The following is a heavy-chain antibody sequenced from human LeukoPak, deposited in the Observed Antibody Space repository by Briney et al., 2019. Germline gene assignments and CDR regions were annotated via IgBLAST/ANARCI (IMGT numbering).Heavy chain of an antibody. CDR2: ISAYNGNT. CDR1: GYTFTSYG. D-gene: IGHD3-22*01. Sequence: ASVKVSRKASGYTFTSYGISWVRQAPGQGLEWMGWISAYNGNTNYAQKLQGRVTMTTDTSTSTAYMELRSLRSDDTAVYYCARGAYDSSGYYYSFVGENDYWGQGTLVTVSS. J-gene: IGHJ4*02. V-gene: IGHV1-18*04. CDR3: ARGAYDSSGYYYSFVGENDY.